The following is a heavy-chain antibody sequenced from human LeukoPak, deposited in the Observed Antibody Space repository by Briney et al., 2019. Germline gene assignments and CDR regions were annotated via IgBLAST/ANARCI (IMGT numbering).Heavy chain of an antibody. J-gene: IGHJ4*02. CDR3: ARGGGGLGY. CDR1: GFTFSSFW. Sequence: GGSLRLSCAASGFTFSSFWMHWVRQAPGKGLEWVSSIKGDGSSTNYADSVKGRFTISRDNAKNALYLQMNSLRAEDTAVYYCARGGGGLGYWGQGTLVTVSS. V-gene: IGHV3-74*01. D-gene: IGHD3-16*01. CDR2: IKGDGSST.